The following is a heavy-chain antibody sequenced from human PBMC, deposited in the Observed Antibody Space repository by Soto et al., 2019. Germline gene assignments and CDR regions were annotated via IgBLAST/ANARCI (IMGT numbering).Heavy chain of an antibody. Sequence: GESLKISCKGSGYSFTSYWIGWVRQMPGKGLEWMGIIYPGDSDTRYSPSFQGQVTISADRSISTAYLQWSSLKASDTAMYYCARYPRPYSGSYWGNWFDPWGQGTLVTVSS. V-gene: IGHV5-51*01. J-gene: IGHJ5*02. CDR1: GYSFTSYW. D-gene: IGHD1-26*01. CDR2: IYPGDSDT. CDR3: ARYPRPYSGSYWGNWFDP.